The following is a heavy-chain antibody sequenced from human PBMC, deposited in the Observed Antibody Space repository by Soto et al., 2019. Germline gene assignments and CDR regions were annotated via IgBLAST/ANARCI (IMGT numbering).Heavy chain of an antibody. CDR1: EFAFSSYW. V-gene: IGHV3-7*01. CDR2: IKEDGSEK. Sequence: EVQLVESGGDLVQPGGSLRLSCAASEFAFSSYWMSWVRQAPGKGLEWVANIKEDGSEKSYVDSVKGRFTISRDNAKNFLYLQMNGLRDEDTAVYYCARGGQSGTGDYWGHGTLVTVSS. J-gene: IGHJ4*01. CDR3: ARGGQSGTGDY. D-gene: IGHD1-7*01.